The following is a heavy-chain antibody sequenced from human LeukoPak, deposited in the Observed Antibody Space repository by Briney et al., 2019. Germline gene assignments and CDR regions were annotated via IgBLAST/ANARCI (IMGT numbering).Heavy chain of an antibody. D-gene: IGHD5-12*01. CDR2: IKQDGSET. CDR1: GFTFSSYS. V-gene: IGHV3-7*02. J-gene: IGHJ4*02. CDR3: ARAQWRRPDY. Sequence: PGGSLRLSCAVSGFTFSSYSMNWVRQAPGKGLEWVATIKQDGSETDYVDSVKGRFTISRDNAKNSLYLQMNSLRIEDTAVYYCARAQWRRPDYWGQGTLVTVSS.